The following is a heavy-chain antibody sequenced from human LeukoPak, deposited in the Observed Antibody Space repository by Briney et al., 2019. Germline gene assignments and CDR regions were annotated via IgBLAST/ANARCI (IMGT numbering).Heavy chain of an antibody. CDR1: GWSFSGYY. V-gene: IGHV3-11*04. Sequence: PSETLSLTCAVYGWSFSGYYWSWIRQPPGKGLEWVSYISSSSSTIYYADSVKGRFTISRDNAKNSLYLQMNSLRAEDTAVYYCARFPAGAAAGTGSWGQGTLVTVSS. J-gene: IGHJ4*02. CDR3: ARFPAGAAAGTGS. D-gene: IGHD6-13*01. CDR2: ISSSSSTI.